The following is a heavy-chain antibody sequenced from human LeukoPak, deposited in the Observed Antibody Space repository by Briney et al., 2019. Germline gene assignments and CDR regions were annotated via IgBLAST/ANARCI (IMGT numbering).Heavy chain of an antibody. Sequence: GGSLRLSCAASGLTFSSYEMNWFRQAPGKGLEWVSYITRSGDTIYYADSVKGRFTISRDNAKNSLYLQMNSLRAEDTAVYYCARDQPSSWYYFDYWGQGTLVTVSS. CDR2: ITRSGDTI. CDR1: GLTFSSYE. J-gene: IGHJ4*02. V-gene: IGHV3-48*03. CDR3: ARDQPSSWYYFDY. D-gene: IGHD6-13*01.